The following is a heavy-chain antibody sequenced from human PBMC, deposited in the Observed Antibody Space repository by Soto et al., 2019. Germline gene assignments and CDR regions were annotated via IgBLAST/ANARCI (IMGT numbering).Heavy chain of an antibody. CDR1: GYSFNPYW. J-gene: IGHJ4*02. V-gene: IGHV5-51*01. CDR3: ARRISWYYFDS. CDR2: IFPDDSDI. Sequence: GESLKISCKASGYSFNPYWIGWVRQMPGQGLEWMGVIFPDDSDIRHSPAFRGQVTISADKSINTVYLQYTGLKASDTATYYCARRISWYYFDSWGQGTPVTVSS. D-gene: IGHD1-1*01.